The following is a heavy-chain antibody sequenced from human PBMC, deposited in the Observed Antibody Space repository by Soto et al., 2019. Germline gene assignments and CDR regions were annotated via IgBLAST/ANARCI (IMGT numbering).Heavy chain of an antibody. CDR2: ITAHNGNT. CDR1: GYTFTTYG. V-gene: IGHV1-18*04. J-gene: IGHJ4*02. CDR3: ASRGIQLWLWTDY. Sequence: SAKVSLNHSGYTFTTYGISWVRPAPGQGLECMGWITAHNGNTNYAQKLQDRVTMTTDTSTSTAYMELRSLRSDDSAVYYCASRGIQLWLWTDYWGQGTLVTVSS. D-gene: IGHD5-18*01.